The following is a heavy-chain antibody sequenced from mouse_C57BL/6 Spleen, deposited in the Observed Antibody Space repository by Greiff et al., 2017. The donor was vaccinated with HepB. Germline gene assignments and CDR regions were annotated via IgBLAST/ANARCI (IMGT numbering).Heavy chain of an antibody. CDR3: AREDIYDGYSAWFAY. CDR2: IYPGDGDT. CDR1: GYAFSSSW. D-gene: IGHD2-3*01. J-gene: IGHJ3*01. Sequence: QVQLQQSGPELVKPGASVKISCKASGYAFSSSWMNWVKQRPGKGLEWIGRIYPGDGDTNYNGKFKGKATLTADKSSSTAYMQLSSLTSEDSAVYYCAREDIYDGYSAWFAYWGQGTLVTVSA. V-gene: IGHV1-82*01.